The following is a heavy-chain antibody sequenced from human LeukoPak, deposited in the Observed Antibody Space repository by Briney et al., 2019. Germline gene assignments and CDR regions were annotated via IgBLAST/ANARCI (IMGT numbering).Heavy chain of an antibody. CDR1: GFTFSDRY. Sequence: GGPLRLSCAAAGFTFSDRYMSWIRRAPGKGMEWVAYISPNGDTIHYADSVKGRLTISRDNAKNSLFLQVNSLRAEDTAVYYCAKGYGSGSSSYYMDVWGKGTTVTISS. CDR3: AKGYGSGSSSYYMDV. D-gene: IGHD3-10*01. V-gene: IGHV3-11*04. CDR2: ISPNGDTI. J-gene: IGHJ6*03.